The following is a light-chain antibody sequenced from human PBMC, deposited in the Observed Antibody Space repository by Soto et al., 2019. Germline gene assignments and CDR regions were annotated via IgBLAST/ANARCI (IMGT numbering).Light chain of an antibody. CDR3: QKYSSVPV. CDR2: AAS. CDR1: QDIRNF. J-gene: IGKJ3*01. Sequence: DIQMTQSPTSLSASVGDRVTITCRASQDIRNFVAWYQQKPGKDPKLLIYAASTLQSGVPSRFSGSGSGTDFTLTINGLQPEDVATYSCQKYSSVPVFGPGTKVEIK. V-gene: IGKV1-27*01.